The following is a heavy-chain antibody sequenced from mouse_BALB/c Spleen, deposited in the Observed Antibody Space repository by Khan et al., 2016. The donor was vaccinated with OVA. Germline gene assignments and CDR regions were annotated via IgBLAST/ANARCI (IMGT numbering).Heavy chain of an antibody. J-gene: IGHJ4*01. V-gene: IGHV2-6-1*01. D-gene: IGHD2-10*01. CDR2: IWSDGST. Sequence: QVQLKESGPGLVAPSQSLSITCTISGFSLTNYGVHWVRQPPGKGLEWLVVIWSDGSTTYNSALKSRLTIRKDKSESQVFLKMNMLQTDDTAMYFCARQPYYHYNIMDYWGQGTSVTVSS. CDR3: ARQPYYHYNIMDY. CDR1: GFSLTNYG.